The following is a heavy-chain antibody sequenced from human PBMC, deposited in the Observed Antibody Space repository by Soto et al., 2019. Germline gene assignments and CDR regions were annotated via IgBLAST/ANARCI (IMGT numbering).Heavy chain of an antibody. D-gene: IGHD2-8*01. CDR2: ISHSGTT. Sequence: SETLSLTCNVTGGAISNFFWTWVRQTPGKGLESIGYISHSGTTDYNPSLGSRVTISVDNSKNHLSLTLTSVTAADTAFYYCARCLHCSNGGRFDPWGQGALVTVSS. CDR1: GGAISNFF. J-gene: IGHJ5*02. V-gene: IGHV4-4*09. CDR3: ARCLHCSNGGRFDP.